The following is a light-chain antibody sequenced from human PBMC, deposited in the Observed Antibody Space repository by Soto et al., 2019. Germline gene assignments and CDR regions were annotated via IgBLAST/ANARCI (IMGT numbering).Light chain of an antibody. J-gene: IGKJ1*01. V-gene: IGKV1-5*01. CDR1: QTISSW. CDR3: QQLNSYPPWT. CDR2: DGS. Sequence: DIQMTQSPSTLSASVGDRVTITCRASQTISSWLAWYQQKPGKAPKLLIYDGSTLQSGVPSRFSGSGSGTDFTLTISSLQPEDFATYYCQQLNSYPPWTFGQGTKVDIK.